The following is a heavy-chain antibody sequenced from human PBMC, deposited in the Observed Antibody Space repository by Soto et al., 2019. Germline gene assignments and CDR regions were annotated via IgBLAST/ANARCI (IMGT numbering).Heavy chain of an antibody. Sequence: QGQLVQSGAEVKKPGASVKVSCKASGYSFINYDINWVRQATGQGLEWMGWLSPRSGSTHFAQNFRGSVTVTWNASISTAYMELSSLRSEDTAVYYCARGYGATLAATAHPDSFDIWGQGTMVTVSS. CDR3: ARGYGATLAATAHPDSFDI. J-gene: IGHJ3*02. D-gene: IGHD2-21*02. CDR2: LSPRSGST. V-gene: IGHV1-8*01. CDR1: GYSFINYD.